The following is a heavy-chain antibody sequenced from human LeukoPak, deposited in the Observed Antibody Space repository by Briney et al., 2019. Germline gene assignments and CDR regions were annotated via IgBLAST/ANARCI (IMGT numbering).Heavy chain of an antibody. CDR1: GGSISSHY. J-gene: IGHJ6*03. V-gene: IGHV4-59*11. CDR2: IYYSGST. CDR3: ARERIVGVPAAKGYYYYYIDV. D-gene: IGHD2-2*01. Sequence: PSETLSLTCTVSGGSISSHYWSWIRQPPGKGLEWVGYIYYSGSTNYNPSLKSRLIITVDTSKNHIALKPRSVTAADTAVYYSARERIVGVPAAKGYYYYYIDVWGKGTTVTVSS.